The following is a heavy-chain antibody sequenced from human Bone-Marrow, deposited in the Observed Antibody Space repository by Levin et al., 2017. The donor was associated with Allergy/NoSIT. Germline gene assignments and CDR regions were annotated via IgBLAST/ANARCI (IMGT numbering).Heavy chain of an antibody. CDR2: ISSSSSTI. CDR3: AGERGGARNAFDI. Sequence: PGGSLRLSCAASGFTFSSYIMHWVRQAPGKGLEWVSYISSSSSTIYYADSVKGRFTISRDNAKNSLYLQMNSLRDEDTAVYYCAGERGGARNAFDIWGQGTMVTVSS. D-gene: IGHD3-10*01. V-gene: IGHV3-48*02. J-gene: IGHJ3*02. CDR1: GFTFSSYI.